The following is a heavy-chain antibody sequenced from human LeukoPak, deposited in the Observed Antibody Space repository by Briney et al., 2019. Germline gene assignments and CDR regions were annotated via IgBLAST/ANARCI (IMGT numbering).Heavy chain of an antibody. D-gene: IGHD2-2*01. V-gene: IGHV3-73*01. J-gene: IGHJ4*02. CDR1: GFTFSGSA. Sequence: GGTLRLSCAASGFTFSGSAMHWVRQPSGKGLEWVGRIRSKANSYATAYAASVKGRFNISRDDSKNTAYLEMNSLKTEDTAVYYCTSSSTDYWGQGTLVTVSS. CDR3: TSSSTDY. CDR2: IRSKANSYAT.